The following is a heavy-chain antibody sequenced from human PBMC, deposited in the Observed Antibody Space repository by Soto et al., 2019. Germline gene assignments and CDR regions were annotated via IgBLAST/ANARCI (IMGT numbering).Heavy chain of an antibody. CDR3: ARGAVY. V-gene: IGHV4-34*01. Sequence: SETLSLTCAVYGGSFSGYYWSWIRQPPGKGLEWIGEINHSGSTNYNPSLKSRVTISVDTSKNQFSLKLSSVTAADTAVYYCARGAVYWGQGTLVTVSS. CDR1: GGSFSGYY. J-gene: IGHJ4*02. CDR2: INHSGST.